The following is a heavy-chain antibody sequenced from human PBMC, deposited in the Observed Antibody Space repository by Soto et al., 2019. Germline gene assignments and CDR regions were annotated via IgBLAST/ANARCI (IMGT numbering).Heavy chain of an antibody. D-gene: IGHD2-2*02. CDR1: GYSFTNYW. J-gene: IGHJ6*02. CDR2: IDPSDSYI. Sequence: PGESLKISCKGSGYSFTNYWISWVRQMPGKGLEWMGRIDPSDSYIKYSPSFQGHVTISADNSISTAYLQWSSLKASDTAMYYCARHDCSSTRCYNFGMDVWGQGTTVTGS. CDR3: ARHDCSSTRCYNFGMDV. V-gene: IGHV5-10-1*01.